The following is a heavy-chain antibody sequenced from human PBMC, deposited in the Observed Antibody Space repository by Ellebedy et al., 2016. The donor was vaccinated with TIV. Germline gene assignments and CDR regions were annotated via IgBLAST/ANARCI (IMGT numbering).Heavy chain of an antibody. Sequence: GESLKISCAASGFTFRSYWMTWVRQAPGKGLEWVANIKQDESEKYYVDSVKGRFTISRDNAKDSLYLQMNSLRAEDTAVYYCARVYGGRREPPPDYWGQGTLVTVSS. CDR1: GFTFRSYW. CDR2: IKQDESEK. J-gene: IGHJ4*02. V-gene: IGHV3-7*01. D-gene: IGHD1-26*01. CDR3: ARVYGGRREPPPDY.